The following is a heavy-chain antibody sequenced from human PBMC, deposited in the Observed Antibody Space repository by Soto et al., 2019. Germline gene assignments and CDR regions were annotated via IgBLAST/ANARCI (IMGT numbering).Heavy chain of an antibody. CDR1: GGSISISSYY. J-gene: IGHJ4*02. Sequence: SETLSLTFTVSGGSISISSYYWGWIRQPPGKGLEWIGSIYYSGSTQYNPSIKSRVTISVDKSKNQFSLKMSSVTAADTAVYYCESIAASPTRPADYWGQGTLVTVSS. V-gene: IGHV4-39*01. CDR2: IYYSGST. CDR3: ESIAASPTRPADY. D-gene: IGHD6-6*01.